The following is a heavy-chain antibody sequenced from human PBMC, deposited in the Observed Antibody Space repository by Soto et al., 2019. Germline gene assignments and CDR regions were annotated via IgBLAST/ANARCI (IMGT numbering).Heavy chain of an antibody. V-gene: IGHV3-33*01. D-gene: IGHD2-2*01. CDR3: ARVKNIVVVPAAPNDAFDI. J-gene: IGHJ3*02. CDR1: GFTFSSYG. CDR2: IWYDGSNK. Sequence: GGSLRLSCAASGFTFSSYGMHWVRQAPGKGLEWVAVIWYDGSNKYYADSVKGRFTISRDNSKNTLYLPMNSLRAEDTAVYYCARVKNIVVVPAAPNDAFDIWGQGTMVTVSS.